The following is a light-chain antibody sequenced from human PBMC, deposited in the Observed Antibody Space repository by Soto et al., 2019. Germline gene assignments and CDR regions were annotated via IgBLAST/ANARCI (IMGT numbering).Light chain of an antibody. Sequence: EIVLTQSPGTLSLSPGERATLSCRASQSVSSSYLAWYQQKPGQAPRLLIYGASSRATGIPDRFSGSGSGTDFTLSITGLEPKDCAVYEGQHYGSSRLNFGGDTKVE. V-gene: IGKV3-20*01. CDR3: QHYGSSRLN. CDR2: GAS. J-gene: IGKJ4*01. CDR1: QSVSSSY.